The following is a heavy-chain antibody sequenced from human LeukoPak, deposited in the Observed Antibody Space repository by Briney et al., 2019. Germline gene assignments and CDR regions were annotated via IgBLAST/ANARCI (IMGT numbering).Heavy chain of an antibody. D-gene: IGHD3-3*01. CDR1: GGSISSGGYY. CDR2: INYSGST. V-gene: IGHV4-31*03. J-gene: IGHJ5*02. CDR3: ARESYDFTFDP. Sequence: PSQTLSLTCTVSGGSISSGGYYWSWIRQHPGKGLEWIGHINYSGSTYYNPSLKSRVTMSVDTSKNQFSLKLSSVTAADTAVYYCARESYDFTFDPWGQGTLVTVSS.